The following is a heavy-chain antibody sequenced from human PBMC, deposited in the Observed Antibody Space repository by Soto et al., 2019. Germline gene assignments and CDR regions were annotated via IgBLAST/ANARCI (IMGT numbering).Heavy chain of an antibody. Sequence: PSETLSLTCTVSGSYISGYYWSWIRQPPGKGLEWIGYMYNTGNTVYNPSFKSRVTISVDTSKSQFSLRLNSVTAADTAVYYCARDLWGYCGTDCYPLDVWGQGTTVTVS. D-gene: IGHD2-21*02. J-gene: IGHJ6*02. CDR2: MYNTGNT. CDR1: GSYISGYY. V-gene: IGHV4-59*01. CDR3: ARDLWGYCGTDCYPLDV.